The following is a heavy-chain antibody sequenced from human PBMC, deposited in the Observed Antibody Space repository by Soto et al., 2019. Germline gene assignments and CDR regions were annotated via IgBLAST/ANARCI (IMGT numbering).Heavy chain of an antibody. CDR2: IFHSGST. J-gene: IGHJ4*02. CDR3: ARVYSGSYSDS. D-gene: IGHD1-26*01. V-gene: IGHV4-4*02. Sequence: SVTQSLTSVLGGSSILSLNWYRWVRQPPGKGLEWIGEIFHSGSTHYSPSLKSRVTISVDKSKKYFSLNLTSVTAADTAVYYCARVYSGSYSDSWGQGTLVTVS. CDR1: GSSILSLNW.